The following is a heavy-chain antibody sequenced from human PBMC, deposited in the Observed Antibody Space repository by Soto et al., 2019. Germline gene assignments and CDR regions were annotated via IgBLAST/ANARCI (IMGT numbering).Heavy chain of an antibody. CDR3: AREVYYYGSGSYSQYYYYYYGMDV. D-gene: IGHD3-10*01. V-gene: IGHV1-69*13. J-gene: IGHJ6*02. Sequence: ASVKVSCKASGGTFSSYAISWVRQAPGQGLEWMGGIIPIFGTANYAQKFQGRVTITADESTSTAYMELSSLRSEDTAVYYCAREVYYYGSGSYSQYYYYYYGMDVWGQGTTVTVSS. CDR1: GGTFSSYA. CDR2: IIPIFGTA.